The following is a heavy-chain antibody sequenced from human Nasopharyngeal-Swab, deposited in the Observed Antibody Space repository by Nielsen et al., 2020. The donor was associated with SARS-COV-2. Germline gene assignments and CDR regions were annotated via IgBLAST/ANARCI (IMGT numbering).Heavy chain of an antibody. V-gene: IGHV3-33*01. CDR2: IWYDGSNK. CDR1: GFTFSSYG. CDR3: ARDGVGAYLYYFDY. Sequence: GGSLRPSCAASGFTFSSYGMHWVRQAPGKGLEWVAVIWYDGSNKYYADSVKGRFTISRDNSKNTLYLQMNSLRAEDTAVYYCARDGVGAYLYYFDYWGQGTLVTVSS. D-gene: IGHD1-26*01. J-gene: IGHJ4*02.